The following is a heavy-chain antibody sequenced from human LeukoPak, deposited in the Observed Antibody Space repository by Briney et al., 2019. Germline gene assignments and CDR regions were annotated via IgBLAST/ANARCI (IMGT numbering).Heavy chain of an antibody. CDR2: INPNSGGT. CDR3: ARDIAAAGTVWFDP. CDR1: GYTFTGYY. V-gene: IGHV1-2*02. Sequence: ASVKVSCKASGYTFTGYYMHWVRQAPGQGLEWMGWINPNSGGTNYAQKFQGRVTMTRGTSISTAYMELSRLRSDDTAVYYCARDIAAAGTVWFDPWGQGTLVTVSS. J-gene: IGHJ5*02. D-gene: IGHD6-13*01.